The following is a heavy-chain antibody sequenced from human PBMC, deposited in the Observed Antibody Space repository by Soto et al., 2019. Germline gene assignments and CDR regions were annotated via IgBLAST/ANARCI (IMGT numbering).Heavy chain of an antibody. D-gene: IGHD3-3*01. V-gene: IGHV1-2*02. CDR3: ARVLSWASYYDFWSGYYNYYYYGMDV. J-gene: IGHJ6*02. Sequence: GASVKVSRMASGYTFTGYYMHWVRQAPGQGLEWMGWINPNSGGTNYAQKFQGRVTMTRNTSISTAYRELSSRRSEDTAVYYCARVLSWASYYDFWSGYYNYYYYGMDVWGQGTTVTVSS. CDR1: GYTFTGYY. CDR2: INPNSGGT.